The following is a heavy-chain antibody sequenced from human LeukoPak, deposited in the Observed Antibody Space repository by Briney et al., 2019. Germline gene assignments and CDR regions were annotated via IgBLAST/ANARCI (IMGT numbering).Heavy chain of an antibody. J-gene: IGHJ4*02. CDR2: IYSGGST. CDR1: GFTVSSNY. CDR3: ARIKYYYDSRTFDY. Sequence: PGGSLRLSCAASGFTVSSNYMSWVRQAPGKGLEWVSVIYSGGSTYYADSVKGRFTISRDNSNNTLYLQMNSLRAEDTAVYYCARIKYYYDSRTFDYWGQGTLVTVSS. D-gene: IGHD3-22*01. V-gene: IGHV3-53*01.